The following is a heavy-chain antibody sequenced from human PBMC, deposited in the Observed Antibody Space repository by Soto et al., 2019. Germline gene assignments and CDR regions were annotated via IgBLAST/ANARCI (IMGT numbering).Heavy chain of an antibody. J-gene: IGHJ4*02. CDR2: INHSGST. Sequence: PSETLSLTWAVSGGSISSNNWWSWVRQPPGKGLEWIAEINHSGSTNYNPSLKSRVTISMDKSKNQFSLNLSSVTAADTAVYYCARAASDYDYWGQGTLVTVSS. D-gene: IGHD4-17*01. CDR3: ARAASDYDY. V-gene: IGHV4-4*02. CDR1: GGSISSNNW.